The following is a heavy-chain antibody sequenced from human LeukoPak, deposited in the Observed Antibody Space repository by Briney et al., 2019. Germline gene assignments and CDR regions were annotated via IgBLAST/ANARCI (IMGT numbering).Heavy chain of an antibody. D-gene: IGHD3-10*01. Sequence: GESLRLSCAASGFSFSSYAMSWVRQAPGKGLEWVSAISGSGGSTYYADSVKGRFTISRDNSKNTLYLQMNSLRAEHTAVYYCAASAGPINFWGQGTLVTVSS. CDR2: ISGSGGST. V-gene: IGHV3-23*01. J-gene: IGHJ4*02. CDR1: GFSFSSYA. CDR3: AASAGPINF.